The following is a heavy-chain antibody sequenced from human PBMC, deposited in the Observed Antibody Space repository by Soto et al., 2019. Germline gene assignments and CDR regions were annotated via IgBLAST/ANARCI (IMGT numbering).Heavy chain of an antibody. J-gene: IGHJ3*02. Sequence: SGPTLVNPTETLTLTCTVSGFSLSNARMGVSWIRQPPGKALEWLAHIFSNDEKSYSTSLKSRLTISKDTSKSQVVLTMTNMDPVDTATYYCARIRSSGWPNPGAFDIWGQGTMVTVSS. CDR1: GFSLSNARMG. D-gene: IGHD6-19*01. CDR2: IFSNDEK. CDR3: ARIRSSGWPNPGAFDI. V-gene: IGHV2-26*01.